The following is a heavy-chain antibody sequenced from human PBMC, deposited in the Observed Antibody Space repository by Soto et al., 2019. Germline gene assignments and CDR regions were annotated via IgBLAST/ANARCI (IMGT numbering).Heavy chain of an antibody. J-gene: IGHJ4*02. CDR1: GYTFTSYG. D-gene: IGHD3-10*01. CDR2: ISANNGNT. V-gene: IGHV1-18*01. CDR3: ARHGSGSYYGY. Sequence: GASVKVSCKASGYTFTSYGISWVRQAPGQGLEWMGWISANNGNTNYAQKLQDGVTMTTDTSTSTAYMELRSLTSDDTAVYYCARHGSGSYYGYWGQGTLVTVSS.